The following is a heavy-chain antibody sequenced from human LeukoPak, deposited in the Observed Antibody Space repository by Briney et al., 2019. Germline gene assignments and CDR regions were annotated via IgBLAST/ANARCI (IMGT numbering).Heavy chain of an antibody. CDR3: AKFRTGDYFDY. J-gene: IGHJ4*02. CDR1: GFTFGTYN. CDR2: ITSSSSYI. V-gene: IGHV3-21*01. D-gene: IGHD1-14*01. Sequence: GGSLRLSCAASGFTFGTYNMNWVRQAPGKGLEWVSSITSSSSYIYYADSVEGRFTISRDNAKNSLYLQMNSLRAEDTAVYYCAKFRTGDYFDYWGQGTLVTVSS.